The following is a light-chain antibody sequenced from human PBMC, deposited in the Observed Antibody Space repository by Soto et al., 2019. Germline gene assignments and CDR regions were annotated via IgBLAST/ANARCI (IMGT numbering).Light chain of an antibody. J-gene: IGKJ1*01. CDR1: QSINTW. CDR2: DVS. V-gene: IGKV1-5*01. CDR3: QQYQTYSRT. Sequence: DIQMTQSPSTVSASVGDRITITCRASQSINTWLAWYRQRPGEAQQLLIYDVSTLAMGVPARFSGSGSGTTFTLPSSRLQADDFATFYCQQYQTYSRTFGQGTKVEVK.